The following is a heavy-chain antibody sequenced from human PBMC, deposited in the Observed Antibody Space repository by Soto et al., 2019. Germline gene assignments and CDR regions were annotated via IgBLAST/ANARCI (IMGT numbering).Heavy chain of an antibody. D-gene: IGHD3-3*01. CDR1: GFIFKNYA. CDR2: ITRDGYNK. J-gene: IGHJ4*02. V-gene: IGHV3-30*04. CDR3: ARDDRRYYDFWSGYSNFDY. Sequence: GGSLRLSCAGSGFIFKNYALNWVRQAPGKGLEWVASITRDGYNKYYADSVKGRFTISRDNSKNTLYLQMNSLRAEDTAVYYCARDDRRYYDFWSGYSNFDYWGQGTLVTVSS.